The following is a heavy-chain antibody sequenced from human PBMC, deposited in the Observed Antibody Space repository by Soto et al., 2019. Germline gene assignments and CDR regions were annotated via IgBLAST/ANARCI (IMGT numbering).Heavy chain of an antibody. Sequence: GESLKISCQGSGYYFTSFSISWVRQMPGKGLEWMGRIDPSDSYTNYSPSFQGHVTISADKSFSTAYLQWSSLKASDTAMYYCARRSRSEYYYYYGMDVWGQGTTVTVSS. J-gene: IGHJ6*02. CDR2: IDPSDSYT. V-gene: IGHV5-10-1*01. CDR1: GYYFTSFS. CDR3: ARRSRSEYYYYYGMDV.